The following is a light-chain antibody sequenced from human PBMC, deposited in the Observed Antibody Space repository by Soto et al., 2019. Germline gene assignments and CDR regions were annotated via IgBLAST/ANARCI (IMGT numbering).Light chain of an antibody. CDR1: SSDVGGYKY. J-gene: IGLJ1*01. CDR2: EVS. Sequence: QSVLTQPASVSGSPGQSITISCTGTSSDVGGYKYVSWYQQHPGKAPKLMIYEVSNRPSGVSSRFSGSKSGNTASLTISGLQAEDEADYYCSSFTSSITDVFGTGTKLTVL. V-gene: IGLV2-14*01. CDR3: SSFTSSITDV.